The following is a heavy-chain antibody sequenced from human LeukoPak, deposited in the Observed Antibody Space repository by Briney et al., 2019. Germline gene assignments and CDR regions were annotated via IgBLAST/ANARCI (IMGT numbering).Heavy chain of an antibody. CDR2: ISYDGSNK. CDR3: AKDFADTSGFYYVEY. J-gene: IGHJ4*02. D-gene: IGHD3-22*01. V-gene: IGHV3-30*18. Sequence: GGSLRLSCAASGFAFSSYGMHWVRQAPGKGLEWVTLISYDGSNKYYADSVKGRFTISRDNSKNTLYLQINSLRPEDTAVYYCAKDFADTSGFYYVEYWGQGTLVTVSS. CDR1: GFAFSSYG.